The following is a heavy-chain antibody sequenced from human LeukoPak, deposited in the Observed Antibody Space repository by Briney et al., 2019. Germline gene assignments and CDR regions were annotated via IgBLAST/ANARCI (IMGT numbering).Heavy chain of an antibody. CDR2: ISHSGRA. CDR1: GGSFSGYY. CDR3: ARVVNRVLFDF. V-gene: IGHV4-34*01. D-gene: IGHD4/OR15-4a*01. J-gene: IGHJ4*02. Sequence: SETLSLTCAVYGGSFSGYYWTWIRQPPGKGLEWIGEISHSGRANYNPSLKSRVTMSVDTSMNQFSLKLSSVTAADTANYYCARVVNRVLFDFWGQGTLVTVPS.